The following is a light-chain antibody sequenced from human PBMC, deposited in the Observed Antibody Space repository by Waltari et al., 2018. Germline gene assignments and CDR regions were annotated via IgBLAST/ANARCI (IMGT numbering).Light chain of an antibody. CDR2: QAS. Sequence: DIQMTQSPSTLSASVGDRVTITCRASQSISTWLAWYQQEPGKAPKLLISQASSLESGVSSRFSGSESGTEFTLNISSLQPDDFATYYCQQYYSYPWTFGRGTKVDIK. J-gene: IGKJ1*01. CDR3: QQYYSYPWT. CDR1: QSISTW. V-gene: IGKV1-5*03.